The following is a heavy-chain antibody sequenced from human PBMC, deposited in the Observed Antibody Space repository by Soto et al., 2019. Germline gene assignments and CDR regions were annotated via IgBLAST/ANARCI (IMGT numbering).Heavy chain of an antibody. V-gene: IGHV2-5*02. Sequence: QITLKESGPTLVKPTQTLTLTCTFSGFSLSTSGVGVGWIRQPPGKALEWLALIYWDDDKRYSPCLKSRLTITKDTAKNQVVLTMTNMDPVDTVTYYCAHTVHGNVNDYWGQGTLITVSS. CDR3: AHTVHGNVNDY. J-gene: IGHJ4*02. CDR2: IYWDDDK. D-gene: IGHD1-26*01. CDR1: GFSLSTSGVG.